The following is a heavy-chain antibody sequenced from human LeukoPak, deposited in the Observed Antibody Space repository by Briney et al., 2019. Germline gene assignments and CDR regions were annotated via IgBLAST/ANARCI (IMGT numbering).Heavy chain of an antibody. V-gene: IGHV3-30-3*01. Sequence: PGGSLRLSCAASGFTFSSYAMHWVRQAPGKGLEWVAVISYDGSNKYYADSVKGRFTISRDNSKNTLYLQMNSLRAEDTAVYYCARDKSLDFDYWGQGTLVTVSS. J-gene: IGHJ4*02. D-gene: IGHD3-3*02. CDR1: GFTFSSYA. CDR2: ISYDGSNK. CDR3: ARDKSLDFDY.